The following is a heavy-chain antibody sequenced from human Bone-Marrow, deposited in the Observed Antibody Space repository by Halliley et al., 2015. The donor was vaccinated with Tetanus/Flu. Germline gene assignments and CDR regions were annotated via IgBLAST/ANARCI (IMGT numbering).Heavy chain of an antibody. Sequence: TASGFTFSTYAMSWVRQAPGKGLEWVSAISARGGSTYYADSVKGRFTISKDTSKDTLYLQMNSLRAEDTAIYYCVAAYCGGDCYSSGFDYWGQGTLVTVSS. CDR1: GFTFSTYA. CDR2: ISARGGST. D-gene: IGHD2-21*02. J-gene: IGHJ4*02. V-gene: IGHV3-23*01. CDR3: VAAYCGGDCYSSGFDY.